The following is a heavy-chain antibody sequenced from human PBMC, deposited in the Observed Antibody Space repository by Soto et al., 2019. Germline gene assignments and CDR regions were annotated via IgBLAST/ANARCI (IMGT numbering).Heavy chain of an antibody. J-gene: IGHJ4*02. V-gene: IGHV1-18*01. CDR3: ARGPSHHYDFWSGSDDY. D-gene: IGHD3-3*01. CDR2: INAYSGNT. Sequence: VRQAPGQGLEWMGWINAYSGNTNYAQKLQGRVTMTRDTSTSTVYMELSSLRSEDTAVYYCARGPSHHYDFWSGSDDYWGQGTLVTVSS.